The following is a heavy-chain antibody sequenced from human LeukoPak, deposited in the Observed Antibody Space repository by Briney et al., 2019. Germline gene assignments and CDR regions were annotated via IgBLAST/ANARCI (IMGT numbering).Heavy chain of an antibody. V-gene: IGHV1-2*04. D-gene: IGHD3-22*01. J-gene: IGHJ3*02. CDR3: ARGSFHYYDSSGHDAFDI. CDR2: INPNSGGT. Sequence: ASVKVSCKASGYTFTGYYMHWVQQAPGQGLEWMGWINPNSGGTNYAQKFQGWVTMTRDTSISTAYMELSRLRSDDTAVYYCARGSFHYYDSSGHDAFDIWGQGTMVTVSS. CDR1: GYTFTGYY.